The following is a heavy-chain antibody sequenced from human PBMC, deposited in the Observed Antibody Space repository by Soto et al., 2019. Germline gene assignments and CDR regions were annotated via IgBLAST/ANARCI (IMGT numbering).Heavy chain of an antibody. J-gene: IGHJ6*04. CDR2: IYYSGST. Sequence: QLQLQESGPGLVKPSETLSLTCTVSGGSISSSSYYWGWIRQPPGKGLEWIGSIYYSGSTYYNPSLKSRVTISVDTSKNQFSLKLSSVTAADTAVYYCARPSIAVAGRLDVWGKGTTVTVSS. D-gene: IGHD6-19*01. CDR3: ARPSIAVAGRLDV. V-gene: IGHV4-39*01. CDR1: GGSISSSSYY.